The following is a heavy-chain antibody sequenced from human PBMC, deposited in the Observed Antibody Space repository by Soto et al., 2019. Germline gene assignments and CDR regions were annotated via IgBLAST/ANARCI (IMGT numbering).Heavy chain of an antibody. CDR3: AKSKRSAAAGTNDYYYYMDV. J-gene: IGHJ6*03. Sequence: SLRLSCAASGFTFSSYDMHWVRQAPGKGLEWVAIISYDGSNKYYADSVKGRFTISRDNSKNSLYLQMNSLRAEDTAVYYCAKSKRSAAAGTNDYYYYMDVWGKGTTVTVSS. CDR2: ISYDGSNK. V-gene: IGHV3-30*18. CDR1: GFTFSSYD. D-gene: IGHD6-13*01.